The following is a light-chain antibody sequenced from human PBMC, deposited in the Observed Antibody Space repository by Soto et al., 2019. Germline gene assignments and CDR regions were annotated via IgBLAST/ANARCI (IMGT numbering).Light chain of an antibody. CDR2: DVS. Sequence: QSALTQPASVSGSPGQSIAISCTGTSSDVGRYNYVSWYQQHPGKAPKVIIYDVSNRPSGVSNRFSCSKSGNTASLTISGIKAEDEADYYCSSYTSSSTEVFGTGPKLAVL. CDR1: SSDVGRYNY. CDR3: SSYTSSSTEV. J-gene: IGLJ1*01. V-gene: IGLV2-14*03.